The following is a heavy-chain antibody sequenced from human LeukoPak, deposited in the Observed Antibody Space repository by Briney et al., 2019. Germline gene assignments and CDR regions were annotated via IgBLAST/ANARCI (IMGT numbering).Heavy chain of an antibody. CDR2: ISSSSSYI. D-gene: IGHD3-10*01. CDR1: GFTFSSYS. V-gene: IGHV3-21*01. CDR3: ARETYYYGSGSYLYDY. Sequence: GGSLRLSCAASGFTFSSYSMNWVRQAPGKGLEWVSSISSSSSYIYYADSVKGRFTISRDNANNSLYLQMNSLRAEDTAVYYCARETYYYGSGSYLYDYWGQGTLVTVSS. J-gene: IGHJ4*02.